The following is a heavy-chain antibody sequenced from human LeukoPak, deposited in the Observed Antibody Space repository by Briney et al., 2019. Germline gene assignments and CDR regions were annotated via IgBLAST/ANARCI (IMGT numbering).Heavy chain of an antibody. Sequence: GGSLRLSCAASGFIFSSYDMNWVRQAPGKGLEWVSYVSSSSSTILYADSVKGRSTISRDNAKNSLYLQMSILRAEDTAVYYCARGSRQRRDGLTGIFDNWGQGTLVTVSS. CDR1: GFIFSSYD. J-gene: IGHJ4*02. V-gene: IGHV3-48*03. CDR2: VSSSSSTI. D-gene: IGHD5-24*01. CDR3: ARGSRQRRDGLTGIFDN.